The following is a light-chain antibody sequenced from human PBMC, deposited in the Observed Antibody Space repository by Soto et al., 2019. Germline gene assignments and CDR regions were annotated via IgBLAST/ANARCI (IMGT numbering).Light chain of an antibody. V-gene: IGKV1-5*03. Sequence: DIQMTQSPSTLSASVGDRVTITCRASQSISSWLAWYQQKPGKAPNLLIFKASSLESGVPSRFSGSGSGTEFTLTISSLQPEDVATYYCQQYNSYSGTFGQGTKVEIK. CDR2: KAS. CDR1: QSISSW. CDR3: QQYNSYSGT. J-gene: IGKJ1*01.